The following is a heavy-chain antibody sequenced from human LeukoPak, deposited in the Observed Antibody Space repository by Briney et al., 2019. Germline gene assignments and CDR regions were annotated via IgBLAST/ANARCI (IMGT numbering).Heavy chain of an antibody. J-gene: IGHJ5*02. CDR3: ATLGFYDYVWGSYRPNWFDP. CDR2: FDPEDGET. Sequence: GASVKVSCKVSGYTRTELSMHWVRQAPGKGLEWMGGFDPEDGETIYAQKFQGRVTMTEDTSTDTAYMELSSLRSEDTAVYYCATLGFYDYVWGSYRPNWFDPWGQGTLVTVSS. CDR1: GYTRTELS. V-gene: IGHV1-24*01. D-gene: IGHD3-16*02.